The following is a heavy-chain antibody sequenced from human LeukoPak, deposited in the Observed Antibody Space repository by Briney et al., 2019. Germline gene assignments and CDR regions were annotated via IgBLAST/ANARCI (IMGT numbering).Heavy chain of an antibody. CDR1: GDSVSSNSAA. CDR2: TYYRSKWDN. J-gene: IGHJ5*02. V-gene: IGHV6-1*01. Sequence: SQTLSLTCAISGDSVSSNSAAWNWIRQSPSRGLEWLGRTYYRSKWDNDYAVSVKSRITINPDTSKNQFSLQLNSVTPEDTAVYYCARDGYSSGWYGYSLWAGTNWFDPWGQGTLVTVSS. D-gene: IGHD6-19*01. CDR3: ARDGYSSGWYGYSLWAGTNWFDP.